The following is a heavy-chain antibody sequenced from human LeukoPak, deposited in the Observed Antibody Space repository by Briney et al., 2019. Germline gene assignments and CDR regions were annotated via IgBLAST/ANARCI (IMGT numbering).Heavy chain of an antibody. Sequence: SVKVSCKASGGTFSSYAISWVRQAPGQGLEWMGGIIPIFGTANYAQKFQGRVTITTDESTSTAYMELGSLRSEDTAVYYCAREDRTIDAFDIWGQGTMVTVSS. D-gene: IGHD3-9*01. CDR1: GGTFSSYA. V-gene: IGHV1-69*05. CDR2: IIPIFGTA. J-gene: IGHJ3*02. CDR3: AREDRTIDAFDI.